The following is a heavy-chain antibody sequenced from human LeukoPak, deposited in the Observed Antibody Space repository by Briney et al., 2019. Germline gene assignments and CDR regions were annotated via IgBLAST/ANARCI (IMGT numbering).Heavy chain of an antibody. CDR3: AWGRRQGGYYYDY. CDR1: GGTFSSYA. D-gene: IGHD3-22*01. J-gene: IGHJ4*02. V-gene: IGHV1-69*13. CDR2: VIPIFGTA. Sequence: ASVKVSCKASGGTFSSYAISWVRQAPGQGLEWMGGVIPIFGTANYAQKFQGRVTITADESTSTAYMELSSLRSEDTAVYYCAWGRRQGGYYYDYWGRGTLVTVSS.